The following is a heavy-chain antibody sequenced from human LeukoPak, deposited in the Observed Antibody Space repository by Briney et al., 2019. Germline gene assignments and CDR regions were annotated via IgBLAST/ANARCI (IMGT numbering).Heavy chain of an antibody. J-gene: IGHJ4*02. CDR2: IYYSGST. CDR3: ARQIGVYSYAPEYFDY. D-gene: IGHD5-18*01. Sequence: SQTLSLTCTVSGGSISSGGYYWSWIRQHPGKGLEWIGYIYYSGSTYYNPSLKSRVTISVDTSKNQFSLKLSSVTAADTGVYYCARQIGVYSYAPEYFDYWGQGTLVTVSS. CDR1: GGSISSGGYY. V-gene: IGHV4-31*03.